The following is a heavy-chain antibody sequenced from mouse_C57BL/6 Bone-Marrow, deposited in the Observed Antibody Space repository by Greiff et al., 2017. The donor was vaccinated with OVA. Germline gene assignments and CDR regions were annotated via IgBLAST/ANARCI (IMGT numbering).Heavy chain of an antibody. CDR3: ARGGILRRYFDV. CDR1: GFTFSSYA. CDR2: ISDGGSYT. D-gene: IGHD1-2*01. Sequence: EVKLMESGGGLVKPGGSLKLSCAASGFTFSSYAMSWVRQTPEKRLEWVATISDGGSYTYYPDNVKGRFTISRDNAKNNLYLQMSHLKSEDTAMYYCARGGILRRYFDVWGTGTTVTVSS. V-gene: IGHV5-4*03. J-gene: IGHJ1*03.